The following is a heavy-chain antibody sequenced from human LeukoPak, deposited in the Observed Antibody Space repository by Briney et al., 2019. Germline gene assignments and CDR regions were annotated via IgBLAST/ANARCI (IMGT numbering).Heavy chain of an antibody. CDR2: IIPILGTS. CDR3: AREVSGTYCDY. CDR1: GGTFSNYA. V-gene: IGHV1-69*13. D-gene: IGHD1-26*01. J-gene: IGHJ4*02. Sequence: SVKVSCKASGGTFSNYAISWVRQAPGQGLEWMGGIIPILGTSNYAQKFQDRLTITADESTSTACLELSSLTSADTAVYYCAREVSGTYCDYWGQGSLVTVSS.